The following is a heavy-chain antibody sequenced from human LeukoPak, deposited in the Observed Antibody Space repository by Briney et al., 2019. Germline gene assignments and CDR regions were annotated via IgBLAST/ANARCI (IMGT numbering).Heavy chain of an antibody. CDR2: ISGSGGST. V-gene: IGHV3-23*01. CDR1: GFTFSSYA. Sequence: GGSLRLSCAASGFTFSSYAMSWVRQAPGKGLEWVSAISGSGGSTYYADSVKGRFTISRDNSKNTLYLQMNSLRAEDTAVYYCAKGHPDYSDYGYYGMDVWGQGTTVTVSS. CDR3: AKGHPDYSDYGYYGMDV. J-gene: IGHJ6*02. D-gene: IGHD4-11*01.